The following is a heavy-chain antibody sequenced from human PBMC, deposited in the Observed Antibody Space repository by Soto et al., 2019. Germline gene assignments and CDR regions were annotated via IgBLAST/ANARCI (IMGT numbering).Heavy chain of an antibody. CDR3: AKEGAWIQLWSFDY. V-gene: IGHV3-23*01. CDR2: ISGSGGST. J-gene: IGHJ4*02. D-gene: IGHD5-18*01. CDR1: GFTFSSYA. Sequence: PGGSLRLSCAASGFTFSSYAMSWVRQAPGKGLEWVSAISGSGGSTYYADSVKGRFTISRVNSKNTLYLQMNSLRAEDTAVYYSAKEGAWIQLWSFDYWGQGTLVTVSS.